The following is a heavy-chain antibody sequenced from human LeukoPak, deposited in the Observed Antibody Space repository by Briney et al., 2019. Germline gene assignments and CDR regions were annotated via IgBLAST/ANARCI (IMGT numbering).Heavy chain of an antibody. V-gene: IGHV1-2*02. Sequence: ASVKVSCKASGYTFTSYAMNWVRQAPGQGLEWMGWINPNSGGTNYAQKFQGRVTMTRDTSISTAYMELSRLKSDDTAVYYCARERPNSSSWYARWFDPWGQGTLVTVSS. CDR3: ARERPNSSSWYARWFDP. J-gene: IGHJ5*02. CDR1: GYTFTSYA. CDR2: INPNSGGT. D-gene: IGHD6-13*01.